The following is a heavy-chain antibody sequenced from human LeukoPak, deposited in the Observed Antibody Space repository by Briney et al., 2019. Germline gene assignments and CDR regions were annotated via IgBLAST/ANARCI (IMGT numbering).Heavy chain of an antibody. CDR1: GFTFSGYP. CDR2: ISYDGSNK. Sequence: GKSLRLSCAASGFTFSGYPIHWVRQAPGKGLEWVAVISYDGSNKYYADSVKGRFTISRDNSKNTLYLQMNSLRAEDTAVYYCARARYYYDSSGYAIDYWGQGTLVTVSS. V-gene: IGHV3-30-3*01. CDR3: ARARYYYDSSGYAIDY. J-gene: IGHJ4*02. D-gene: IGHD3-22*01.